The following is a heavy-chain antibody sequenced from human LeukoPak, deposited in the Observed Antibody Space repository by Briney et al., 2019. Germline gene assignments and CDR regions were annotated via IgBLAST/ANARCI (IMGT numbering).Heavy chain of an antibody. CDR3: ARDLGHCSSTSCPY. CDR2: IIPIFGTA. V-gene: IGHV1-69*13. Sequence: ASVKVSCKPSEYIFTDDYMHWVRQTPGQGLEWMGGIIPIFGTANYAQKFQGRVTITADESTSTAYMELSSLRSEDTAVYYCARDLGHCSSTSCPYWGQGTLVTVSS. J-gene: IGHJ4*02. CDR1: EYIFTDDY. D-gene: IGHD2-2*01.